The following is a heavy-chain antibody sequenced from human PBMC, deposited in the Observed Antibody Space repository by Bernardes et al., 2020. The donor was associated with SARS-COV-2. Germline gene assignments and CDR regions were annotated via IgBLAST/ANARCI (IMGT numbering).Heavy chain of an antibody. Sequence: GGSLRLSCAASGFTVSSNYMSWVRQAPGKGLEWVSIIYSGGNTDYADSVKGRFTISRDNSKNTLYLQVNSLRPEDTAVYYCARLQGGSAFDIWGQGTMVTVSS. V-gene: IGHV3-66*02. J-gene: IGHJ3*02. CDR3: ARLQGGSAFDI. D-gene: IGHD3-16*01. CDR2: IYSGGNT. CDR1: GFTVSSNY.